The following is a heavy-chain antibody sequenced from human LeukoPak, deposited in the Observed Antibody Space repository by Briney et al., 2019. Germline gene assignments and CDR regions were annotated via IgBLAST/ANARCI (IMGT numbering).Heavy chain of an antibody. J-gene: IGHJ4*02. D-gene: IGHD2-2*01. CDR1: GFTFSSYS. V-gene: IGHV3-21*01. Sequence: GGSLRLSCAASGFTFSSYSMNWVRQAPGKGLEWVSSISSSSSYIYYADSVKGRFTISRDNAKISLYLQMNSLRAEDTAVYYCARVPHYCSSTSCHFDYWGQGTLVTVSS. CDR2: ISSSSSYI. CDR3: ARVPHYCSSTSCHFDY.